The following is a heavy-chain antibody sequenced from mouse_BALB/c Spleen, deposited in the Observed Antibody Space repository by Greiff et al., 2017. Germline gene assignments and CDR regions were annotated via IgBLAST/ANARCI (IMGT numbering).Heavy chain of an antibody. V-gene: IGHV10-1*02. D-gene: IGHD1-1*01. CDR1: GFTFNTYA. Sequence: EVQLVESGGGLVQPKGSLKLSCAASGFTFNTYAMNWVRQALGKGLEWVARIRSKSNNYATFYADSVKDRFTISRDDSQSMLYLQMNNLKTEDTAMYYCVRHGGGSSSFDYWGQGTTLTVSS. CDR3: VRHGGGSSSFDY. J-gene: IGHJ2*01. CDR2: IRSKSNNYAT.